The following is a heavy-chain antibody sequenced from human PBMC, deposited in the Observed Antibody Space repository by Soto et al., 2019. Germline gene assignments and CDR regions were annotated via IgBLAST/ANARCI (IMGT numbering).Heavy chain of an antibody. V-gene: IGHV4-39*01. CDR3: ARPRGYCSGGSCQLNWFDP. CDR2: IYYSGST. J-gene: IGHJ5*02. CDR1: GGSISSSSYY. D-gene: IGHD2-15*01. Sequence: SETLSLTCTVSGGSISSSSYYWGWIRQPPGKGLEWIGSIYYSGSTYYNPSLKSRVTISVDTSKNQFSLKLSSVTAADTAVYYCARPRGYCSGGSCQLNWFDPWGQGTLVTVSS.